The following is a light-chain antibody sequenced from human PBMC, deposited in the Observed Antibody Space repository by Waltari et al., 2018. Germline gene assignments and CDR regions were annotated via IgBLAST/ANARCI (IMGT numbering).Light chain of an antibody. J-gene: IGKJ2*01. V-gene: IGKV3-11*01. CDR1: QSVGTY. CDR3: QQRSSWTPHT. CDR2: DAS. Sequence: EIVLTQSPATLSLSPGETATLSCRASQSVGTYLAWYQQKPGQAPRLLTYDASNRATGIPARFRGSGSGTDFTLTISSLEAEDFAVYYCQQRSSWTPHTFGQGARLEIK.